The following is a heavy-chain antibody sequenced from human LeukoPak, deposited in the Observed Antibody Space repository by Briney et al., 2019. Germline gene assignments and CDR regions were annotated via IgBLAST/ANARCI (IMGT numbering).Heavy chain of an antibody. CDR2: IIPIFGTT. J-gene: IGHJ4*02. D-gene: IGHD3-3*01. V-gene: IGHV1-69*05. CDR1: GGSFTSYA. Sequence: SVKVSCKASGGSFTSYAISWVRQAPGQGLEWMGGIIPIFGTTKYAQSFQGRVTITTDESTSTAYMELGSLRFDDTAVYYCARGGLLSGYYFPPSDCWGQGTLVTVSS. CDR3: ARGGLLSGYYFPPSDC.